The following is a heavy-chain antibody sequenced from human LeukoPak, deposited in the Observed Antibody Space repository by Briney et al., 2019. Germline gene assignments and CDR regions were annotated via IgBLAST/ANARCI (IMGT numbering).Heavy chain of an antibody. CDR3: ARAGYDSSGYHY. J-gene: IGHJ4*02. Sequence: GASVKVSCRASGYTFTGYYMHWVRQAPGQGLEWMGWINPNSGGTNYAQKFQGRVTMTRDTSTSTVYMELSSLRSEDTAVYYCARAGYDSSGYHYWGQGTLVTVSS. CDR2: INPNSGGT. D-gene: IGHD3-22*01. V-gene: IGHV1-2*02. CDR1: GYTFTGYY.